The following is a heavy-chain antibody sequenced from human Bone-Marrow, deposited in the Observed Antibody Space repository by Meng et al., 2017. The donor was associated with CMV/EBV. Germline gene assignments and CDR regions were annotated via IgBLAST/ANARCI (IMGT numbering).Heavy chain of an antibody. Sequence: ASVKVSCKASGYTFTSYGISWVRQAPGQGLEWMGWISAYNGNTNYAQKLQGRVTITSDTSTSTVYMQLTSLRSDDTAMYYCARDRATTSSDAYFDFWGQGSLVTVSS. CDR1: GYTFTSYG. V-gene: IGHV1-18*01. D-gene: IGHD6-6*01. CDR2: ISAYNGNT. J-gene: IGHJ4*02. CDR3: ARDRATTSSDAYFDF.